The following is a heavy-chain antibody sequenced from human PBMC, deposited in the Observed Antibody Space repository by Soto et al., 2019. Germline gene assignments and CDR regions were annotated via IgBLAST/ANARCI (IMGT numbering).Heavy chain of an antibody. D-gene: IGHD3-22*01. V-gene: IGHV3-72*01. J-gene: IGHJ5*02. CDR3: ARGGVGSSGFETGLDT. Sequence: EVQLVESGGGLVQPGGSLRLSCAASGFSFSDHYMDWVLQAPGKGLEWVGRPRNKAASYTTEYDASVKGRFTISRDDAKTSLYLQMNSLKTEDTAVYSCARGGVGSSGFETGLDTWGQGTLVTVSS. CDR2: PRNKAASYTT. CDR1: GFSFSDHY.